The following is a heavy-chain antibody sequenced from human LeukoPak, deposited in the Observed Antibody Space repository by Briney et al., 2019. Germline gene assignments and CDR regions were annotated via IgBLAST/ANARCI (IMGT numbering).Heavy chain of an antibody. CDR3: ARHATQSYYGSGTYYYYMDV. CDR2: VYPGDSDT. J-gene: IGHJ6*03. V-gene: IGHV5-51*01. D-gene: IGHD3-10*01. CDR1: GYSFTNYW. Sequence: GEALQISCCGSGYSFTNYWSGWVRQLPVKSLEWWVTVYPGDSDTRYYPSFQGRVTTKADKSINTAYLQWSSLKATDTAMYYCARHATQSYYGSGTYYYYMDVWGKGTTVTISS.